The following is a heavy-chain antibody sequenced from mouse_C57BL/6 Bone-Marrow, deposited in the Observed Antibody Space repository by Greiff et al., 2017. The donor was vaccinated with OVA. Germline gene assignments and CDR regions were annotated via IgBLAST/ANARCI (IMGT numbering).Heavy chain of an antibody. CDR2: IDPSDRYT. Sequence: QVQLQQPGAELVMPGASVKLSCKASGYTFTSSWMHWVKQRPGQGLEWIGEIDPSDRYTNYNQKFKGKSTLTVDKSSSTAYMQLSSLTSEDSAVDYCAGRGGNGLYWYFDVWGTGTTVTVSS. V-gene: IGHV1-69*01. CDR3: AGRGGNGLYWYFDV. D-gene: IGHD1-1*02. J-gene: IGHJ1*03. CDR1: GYTFTSSW.